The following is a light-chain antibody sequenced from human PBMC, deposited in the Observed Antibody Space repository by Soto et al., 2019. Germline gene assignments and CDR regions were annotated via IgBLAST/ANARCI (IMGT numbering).Light chain of an antibody. CDR2: DAS. CDR1: QSIDTY. J-gene: IGKJ4*01. Sequence: EIVLTQSPATLSSSPGERATLSCRASQSIDTYLAWHQLKPGQAPRLLIYDASDRATGIPARFSGSGSGTAFTLTISGLEPEDFALYYCQQRYNWPLTFGGGTKVDIE. CDR3: QQRYNWPLT. V-gene: IGKV3-11*01.